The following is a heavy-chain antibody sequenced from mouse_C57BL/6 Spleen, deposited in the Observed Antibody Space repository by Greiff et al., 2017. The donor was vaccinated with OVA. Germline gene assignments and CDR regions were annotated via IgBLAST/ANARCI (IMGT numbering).Heavy chain of an antibody. CDR2: INPNYGTT. J-gene: IGHJ2*01. CDR1: GYSFTDYN. D-gene: IGHD2-3*01. Sequence: VQLKQSGPELVKPGASVKISCKASGYSFTDYNMNWVKQSNGKSLEWIGVINPNYGTTSYNQKFKGKATLTVDQSSSTAYMQLNSLTSEDSAGYYCARGGDGYYLYYFDYWGQGTTLTVSS. V-gene: IGHV1-39*01. CDR3: ARGGDGYYLYYFDY.